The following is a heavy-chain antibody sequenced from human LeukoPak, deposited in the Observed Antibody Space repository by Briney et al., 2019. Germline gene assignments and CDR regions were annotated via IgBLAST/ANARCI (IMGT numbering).Heavy chain of an antibody. CDR1: GFTFSDYY. CDR2: ITNSGQTT. J-gene: IGHJ6*03. CDR3: ARVYSDIYYYYYYMDV. V-gene: IGHV3-11*04. Sequence: MSGGSLRLSCAASGFTFSDYYMTWIRQAPGKGLEWVSYITNSGQTTYYADPVKGRFTISRDNAKSSLYLQMNSLRAEDTAVYYCARVYSDIYYYYYYMDVWGKGTTVTISS. D-gene: IGHD4-17*01.